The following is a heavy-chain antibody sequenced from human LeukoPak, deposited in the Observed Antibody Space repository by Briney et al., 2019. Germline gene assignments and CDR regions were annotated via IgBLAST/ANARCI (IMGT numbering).Heavy chain of an antibody. CDR2: INWNGGST. J-gene: IGHJ5*02. CDR3: ARDSEEKIWGNLHGDPGWFDP. CDR1: GFTFDDYG. D-gene: IGHD4-17*01. Sequence: GGSLRLSCAASGFTFDDYGMSWVRQAPGKGLEWVSGINWNGGSTGYADSVKGRFTISRDNAKNSLYLQMNSLRAEDTALYYCARDSEEKIWGNLHGDPGWFDPWGQGTLVTVSS. V-gene: IGHV3-20*04.